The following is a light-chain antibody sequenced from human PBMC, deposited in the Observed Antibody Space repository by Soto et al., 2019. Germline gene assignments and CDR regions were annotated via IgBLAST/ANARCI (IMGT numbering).Light chain of an antibody. CDR1: QGISNF. Sequence: DIQLTQSPSFLSASVGDRVTITCRASQGISNFLAWYQQKPGKAPKLLIFAASSLQSGVPSRFSGSGSGTEFTLTITSLQTEDFATYCCQQFHSYPRTFGQGTKADIK. J-gene: IGKJ1*01. CDR3: QQFHSYPRT. V-gene: IGKV1-9*01. CDR2: AAS.